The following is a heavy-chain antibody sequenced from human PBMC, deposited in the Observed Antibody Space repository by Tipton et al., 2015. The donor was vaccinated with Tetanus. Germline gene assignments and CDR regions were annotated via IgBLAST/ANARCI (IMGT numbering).Heavy chain of an antibody. V-gene: IGHV3-30-3*01. D-gene: IGHD6-19*01. J-gene: IGHJ4*02. CDR2: ISYDGSNK. CDR1: GFTFSSYA. CDR3: ARDTRQWLVLPLMGY. Sequence: SLRLSCAASGFTFSSYAMHWVRQAPGKGLEWVADISYDGSNKYYADSVKGRFTISRDNSKNTLYLQMNSLRAEDMAVYYYARDTRQWLVLPLMGYWGQGTLVPVSP.